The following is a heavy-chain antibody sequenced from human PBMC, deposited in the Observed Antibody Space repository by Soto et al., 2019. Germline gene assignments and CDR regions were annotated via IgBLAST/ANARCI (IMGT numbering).Heavy chain of an antibody. J-gene: IGHJ4*02. Sequence: ASVKVSCKASGYTFTGYYMHWVRQAPGQGLEWMGWINPNSGGTNYAQKFQGWVTMTRDTSISTAYMELSRLRSDDTAVYYCAREVLGATTTYFDYWGQGTLVTVSS. CDR3: AREVLGATTTYFDY. V-gene: IGHV1-2*04. CDR2: INPNSGGT. CDR1: GYTFTGYY. D-gene: IGHD1-26*01.